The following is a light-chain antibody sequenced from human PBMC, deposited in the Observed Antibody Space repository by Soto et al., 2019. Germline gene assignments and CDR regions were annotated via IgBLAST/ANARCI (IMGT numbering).Light chain of an antibody. V-gene: IGLV2-11*01. CDR1: SGDVGGYNY. J-gene: IGLJ2*01. Sequence: QSVLTQPRSVSGSPGQSVTISCTGTSGDVGGYNYVSWYQHHPGKAPKLVIYEVAQRPSGVPDRFSGSKSGNTASLTISGLQAEDEADYYCCSFAGGYTLDVVFGGGTKVTVL. CDR2: EVA. CDR3: CSFAGGYTLDVV.